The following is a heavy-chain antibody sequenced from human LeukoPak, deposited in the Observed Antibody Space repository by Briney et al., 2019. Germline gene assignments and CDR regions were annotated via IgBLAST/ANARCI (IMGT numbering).Heavy chain of an antibody. CDR2: INPNSGGT. Sequence: EASVKVSCKASGYTFTGYYMHWVRQAPGQGLEWMGRINPNSGGTNYAQKFQGRVTMTRDTSISTAYMELSRLRSDDTAVYYCARVGSDGDYPDYWGQGTLVTVSS. J-gene: IGHJ4*02. CDR1: GYTFTGYY. D-gene: IGHD4-17*01. V-gene: IGHV1-2*06. CDR3: ARVGSDGDYPDY.